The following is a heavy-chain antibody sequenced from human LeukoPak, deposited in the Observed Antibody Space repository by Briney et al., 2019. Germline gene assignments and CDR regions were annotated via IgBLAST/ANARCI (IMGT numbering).Heavy chain of an antibody. CDR3: ARHDYCSGGSCYNWFDP. D-gene: IGHD2-15*01. V-gene: IGHV4-61*02. CDR2: IYTSGST. J-gene: IGHJ5*02. CDR1: GGSISSGSYY. Sequence: KPSETLSLTCTVSGGSISSGSYYWSWIRQPAGKGLEWIGRIYTSGSTNYNPSLKSRVTISVDTSKNQFSLKLSSVTAADTAVYYCARHDYCSGGSCYNWFDPWGQGTLVTVSS.